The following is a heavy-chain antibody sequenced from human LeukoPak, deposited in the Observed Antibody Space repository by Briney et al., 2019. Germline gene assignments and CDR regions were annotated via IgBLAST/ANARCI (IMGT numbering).Heavy chain of an antibody. Sequence: SETLSLTCTVSGYSISIGYYWGWIRQPPGKGLEWIGSIYYSGSTYYNPSLKSRVTISVDTSKNQFSLKLSSVTAADTAVYYCASHAGDLFTGFDYWGQGTLVTVSS. CDR3: ASHAGDLFTGFDY. D-gene: IGHD3-9*01. CDR1: GYSISIGYY. J-gene: IGHJ4*02. CDR2: IYYSGST. V-gene: IGHV4-38-2*02.